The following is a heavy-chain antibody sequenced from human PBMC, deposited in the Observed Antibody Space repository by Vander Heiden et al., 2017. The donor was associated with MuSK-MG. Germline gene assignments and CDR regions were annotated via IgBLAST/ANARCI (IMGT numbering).Heavy chain of an antibody. CDR1: GFTFSSYA. J-gene: IGHJ4*02. V-gene: IGHV3-23*04. CDR2: IGGSGGST. D-gene: IGHD1-1*01. Sequence: EVQLVESGGDLVQPGGSLRLSCAASGFTFSSYAMSWVRQAPGKGLEWVSAIGGSGGSTDYADAVKGRFTISRDNSKKTRYLEMKRLRAEETAVYYSAKDALRNNDFDYWGQGTLVTVSS. CDR3: AKDALRNNDFDY.